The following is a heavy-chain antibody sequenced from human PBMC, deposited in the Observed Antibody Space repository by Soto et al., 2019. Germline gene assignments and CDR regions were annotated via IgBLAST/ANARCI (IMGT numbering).Heavy chain of an antibody. CDR2: IIPIFGTA. D-gene: IGHD2-2*01. J-gene: IGHJ6*02. V-gene: IGHV1-69*01. CDR3: ARQPGYCSSTSCYAKYYYYGMDV. CDR1: GGTFSSYA. Sequence: QVQLVQSGAEVKKPGSSVKVSCKASGGTFSSYAISWVRQAPGQGLEWMGGIIPIFGTANYAQKFQGRVTITADESTRTAYMELSSLRSEDTAVYYCARQPGYCSSTSCYAKYYYYGMDVWGQGTTGTVSS.